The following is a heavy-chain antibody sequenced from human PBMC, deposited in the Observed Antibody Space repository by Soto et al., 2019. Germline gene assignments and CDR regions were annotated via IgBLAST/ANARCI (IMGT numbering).Heavy chain of an antibody. Sequence: GPLRLSCAASVFTFSDYYMTWIRQGPGKGLEWVAYISGGGGSTIYYVDSVKGRFTISRDNAKNSLYLQMNSLRAEDTAFYYCARQRGYYDSSGIDYWGQGTLVTVSS. J-gene: IGHJ4*02. D-gene: IGHD3-22*01. CDR1: VFTFSDYY. CDR3: ARQRGYYDSSGIDY. V-gene: IGHV3-11*01. CDR2: ISGGGGSTI.